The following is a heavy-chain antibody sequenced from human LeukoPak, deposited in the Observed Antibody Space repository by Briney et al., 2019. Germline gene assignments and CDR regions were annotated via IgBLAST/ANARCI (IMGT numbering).Heavy chain of an antibody. Sequence: SETLSLTCTVSGGSVSSGSYYWSWIRQPPGKGLEWIGYIYYSGSTNYNPSLKSRVTISVDTSKNQFSLKLSSVTAADTAVYYCASEGITMVRGVTVNWFDPWGQGTLATVSS. CDR3: ASEGITMVRGVTVNWFDP. CDR1: GGSVSSGSYY. D-gene: IGHD3-10*01. J-gene: IGHJ5*02. V-gene: IGHV4-61*01. CDR2: IYYSGST.